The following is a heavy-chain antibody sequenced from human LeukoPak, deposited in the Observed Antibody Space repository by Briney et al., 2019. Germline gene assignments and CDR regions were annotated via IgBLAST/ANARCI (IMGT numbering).Heavy chain of an antibody. CDR1: GFTFSSYA. J-gene: IGHJ4*02. D-gene: IGHD3-22*01. Sequence: GGSLRLPCAASGFTFSSYAMSWVRQAPGKGLEWVSAISGSGGSTYYADSVKGRFTISRDNSKNTLYLQMNSLRAEDTAVYYCAKANYYDSSGSTYWGQGTLVTVSS. V-gene: IGHV3-23*01. CDR3: AKANYYDSSGSTY. CDR2: ISGSGGST.